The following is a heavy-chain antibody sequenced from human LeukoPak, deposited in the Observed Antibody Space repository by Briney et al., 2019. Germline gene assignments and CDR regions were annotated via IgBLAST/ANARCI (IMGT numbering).Heavy chain of an antibody. V-gene: IGHV1-2*02. CDR1: GYTFTGYY. D-gene: IGHD3-10*01. CDR3: SRGPIINIVRGGQWYYYRDV. J-gene: IGHJ6*03. Sequence: ASVKVSCKASGYTFTGYYMHWVRQAPGQGLEWMGWVNPKCGGTNYAQTLQGTVTMTRDTSKGTVYLELDSLSSEDTAGDYCSRGPIINIVRGGQWYYYRDVWGKGTTVTISS. CDR2: VNPKCGGT.